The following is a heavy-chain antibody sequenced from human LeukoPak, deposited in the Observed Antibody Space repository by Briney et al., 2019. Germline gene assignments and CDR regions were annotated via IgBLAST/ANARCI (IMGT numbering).Heavy chain of an antibody. V-gene: IGHV4-38-2*01. CDR2: IYHSGST. D-gene: IGHD3-3*01. CDR3: ARTHAKPTIFGVVIIRHADY. Sequence: KPSETLSLTCAVSGYSISSGYYWGWIRQPPGKGLEWIGSIYHSGSTCYNPSLKSRVTISVDTSKNQFSLKLSSVTAADTAVYYCARTHAKPTIFGVVIIRHADYWGQGTLVTVSP. J-gene: IGHJ4*02. CDR1: GYSISSGYY.